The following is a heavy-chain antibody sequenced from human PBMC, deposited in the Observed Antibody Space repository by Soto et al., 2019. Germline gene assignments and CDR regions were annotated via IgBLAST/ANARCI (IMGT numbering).Heavy chain of an antibody. CDR3: AKDVTPDYYDSSGSSWNYFDY. V-gene: IGHV3-30*18. CDR2: ISYDGSNK. CDR1: GFTFSSYG. J-gene: IGHJ4*02. Sequence: GGSLRLSCAASGFTFSSYGMHWVRQAPGKGLEWVAVISYDGSNKYYADSVKGRFTIYRDNSKNTLYLQMNRLRAEDTAVYYCAKDVTPDYYDSSGSSWNYFDYWGKGTLVTVSS. D-gene: IGHD3-22*01.